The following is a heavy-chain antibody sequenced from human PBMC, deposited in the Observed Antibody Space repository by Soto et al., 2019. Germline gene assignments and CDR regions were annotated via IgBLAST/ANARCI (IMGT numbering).Heavy chain of an antibody. D-gene: IGHD2-15*01. Sequence: QVQLVESGGGVVQPGRSLRLSCAASGFTFSSYAMHWVRQAPGKGLEWVAVITYDGSNKYYADSVKGRFTISRDNSKNTLYLQMNSLRAEDTAVYYCARDQAMVAAPRAEYFQHWGHGTLVTVSS. V-gene: IGHV3-30-3*01. J-gene: IGHJ1*01. CDR3: ARDQAMVAAPRAEYFQH. CDR1: GFTFSSYA. CDR2: ITYDGSNK.